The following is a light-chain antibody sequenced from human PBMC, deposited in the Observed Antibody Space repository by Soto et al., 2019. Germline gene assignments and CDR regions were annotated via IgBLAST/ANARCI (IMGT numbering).Light chain of an antibody. CDR1: SSDVGGYNY. J-gene: IGLJ2*01. V-gene: IGLV2-8*01. Sequence: QSALTQPPSASGSPGQSVTISCTGTSSDVGGYNYVSWYQQHPGKAPKLMIYEVIKRPSGFLDRFSGSKSGNTASLTFSGLQAEDEADYYCSSYAGSNNLVFGGGTKVTVL. CDR3: SSYAGSNNLV. CDR2: EVI.